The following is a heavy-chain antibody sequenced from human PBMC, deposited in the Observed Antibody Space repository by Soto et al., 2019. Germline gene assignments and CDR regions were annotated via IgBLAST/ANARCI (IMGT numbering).Heavy chain of an antibody. CDR2: ISSSSSTI. D-gene: IGHD3-9*01. CDR3: AREPFTYYGILTGYDPGRFDY. Sequence: EVQLVESGGGLVQPGGSLRLSCAASGFTFSSYSMNWVRQAPGKGLEWVSYISSSSSTIYYADSVKGRFTISRDNAKNSLYLQMNSLRDEDTAVYYCAREPFTYYGILTGYDPGRFDYWGQGTLVTVSS. CDR1: GFTFSSYS. V-gene: IGHV3-48*02. J-gene: IGHJ4*02.